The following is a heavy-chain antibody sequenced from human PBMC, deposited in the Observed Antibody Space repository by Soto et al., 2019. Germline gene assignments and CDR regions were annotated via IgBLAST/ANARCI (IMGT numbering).Heavy chain of an antibody. J-gene: IGHJ4*02. V-gene: IGHV3-33*01. CDR2: IWYDGSNK. CDR3: ARDTGEASSSSIDY. Sequence: PGGSLRLSCAASGFTFSSYGMHWVRQAPGKGLEWVAVIWYDGSNKYYADSVKGRFTISRDNSKNTLYLQMNSLRAEDTAVYYCARDTGEASSSSIDYWGQRTLVTVSS. D-gene: IGHD6-6*01. CDR1: GFTFSSYG.